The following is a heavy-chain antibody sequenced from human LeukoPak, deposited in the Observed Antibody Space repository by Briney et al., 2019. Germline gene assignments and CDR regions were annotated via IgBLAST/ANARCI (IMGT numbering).Heavy chain of an antibody. D-gene: IGHD2-21*01. CDR2: MNPNSGNT. CDR1: GYTFTSYD. V-gene: IGHV1-8*01. CDR3: ARVAGNCGGDCYRLVY. Sequence: ASVKVSCKASGYTFTSYDINWVRQATGQGLEWMGWMNPNSGNTGYAQKFQGRVTMTRNTSISTAYMELSSLRSEDTAVYYCARVAGNCGGDCYRLVYWGQGTLVTVAS. J-gene: IGHJ4*02.